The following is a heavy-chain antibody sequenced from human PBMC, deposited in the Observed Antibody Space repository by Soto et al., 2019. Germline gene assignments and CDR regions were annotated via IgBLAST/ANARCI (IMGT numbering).Heavy chain of an antibody. CDR3: VKAVYLLDFDP. V-gene: IGHV3-23*01. Sequence: GGSLRLSCAASGFTFSSYAMTWVRQAPGKGLEWVSTISGTGTTTYYADSVKGRFTISRDNSKDTLYLQMNSLRTEDTAVYYCVKAVYLLDFDPWGQGTLVTVSS. J-gene: IGHJ5*02. CDR2: ISGTGTTT. CDR1: GFTFSSYA. D-gene: IGHD2-8*01.